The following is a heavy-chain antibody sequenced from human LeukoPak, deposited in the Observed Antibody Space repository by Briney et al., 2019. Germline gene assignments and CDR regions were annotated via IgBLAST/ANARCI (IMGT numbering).Heavy chain of an antibody. D-gene: IGHD6-13*01. J-gene: IGHJ4*02. CDR3: AKPPGYSSSWDLGY. Sequence: PGGSLRLSCAASGFTFSSYAMSWVRQAPGKGLEWVSAISGSGDSTYYADSVKGRFTISRDNSKNTLYLQMNSLRAEDTAVYYCAKPPGYSSSWDLGYWGQGTLVTVSS. V-gene: IGHV3-23*01. CDR1: GFTFSSYA. CDR2: ISGSGDST.